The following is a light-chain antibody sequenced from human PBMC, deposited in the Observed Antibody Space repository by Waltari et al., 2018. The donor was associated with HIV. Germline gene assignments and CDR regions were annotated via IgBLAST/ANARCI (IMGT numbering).Light chain of an antibody. CDR1: QSVNSGY. V-gene: IGKV3-20*01. Sequence: EIVLAQSPDTLSLSPGARAIRSCMASQSVNSGYLAWYQQRPGQAPRLLIFDTSRRASGIPDRFSGSGSGTDFTLTISSLEPEDFAVYYCQQYGNSPPCTFGQGTKLEIK. J-gene: IGKJ2*02. CDR3: QQYGNSPPCT. CDR2: DTS.